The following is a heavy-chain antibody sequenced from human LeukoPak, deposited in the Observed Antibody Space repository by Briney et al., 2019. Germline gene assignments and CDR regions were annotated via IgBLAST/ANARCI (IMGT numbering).Heavy chain of an antibody. CDR1: GFTFSSYW. Sequence: VGSLRLSCAASGFTFSSYWMHWVRQAPGKGLVWVSRINSDGSSTSYADSVKGRFTISRDNAKNTLYLQMNSLRAEDTAVYYCAREVKYYDFWSGYYYHYMDVWGKGTTVTVSS. V-gene: IGHV3-74*01. D-gene: IGHD3-3*01. CDR2: INSDGSST. J-gene: IGHJ6*03. CDR3: AREVKYYDFWSGYYYHYMDV.